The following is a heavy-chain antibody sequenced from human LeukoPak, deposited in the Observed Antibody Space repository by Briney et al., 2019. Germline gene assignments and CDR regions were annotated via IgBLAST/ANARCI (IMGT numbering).Heavy chain of an antibody. J-gene: IGHJ5*02. V-gene: IGHV4-34*01. Sequence: SETLSLTCAVYGGSFSGYYCSWIRQPPGKGLEWIGEINHSGSTNYNPSLKSRVTISVDTSKNQFSLKLSSVTAADTAVYYCAYASTCSGRSCYSHWFDPWGQGTLVTVSS. CDR2: INHSGST. CDR3: AYASTCSGRSCYSHWFDP. CDR1: GGSFSGYY. D-gene: IGHD2-15*01.